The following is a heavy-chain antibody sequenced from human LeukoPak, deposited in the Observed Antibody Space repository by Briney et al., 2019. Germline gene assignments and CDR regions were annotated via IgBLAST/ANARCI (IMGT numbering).Heavy chain of an antibody. CDR3: ARDLTMVRGVNGNGRHTSNWFDP. D-gene: IGHD3-10*01. V-gene: IGHV1-18*01. CDR2: ISAHNGNT. Sequence: ASVKVSCKASGYTFTSYGISWVRQAPGQGLEWMGWISAHNGNTNYAQKLQGRVTMTTDTSTSTAYMELRSLRSDDTAVYYCARDLTMVRGVNGNGRHTSNWFDPWGQGTLVTVSS. J-gene: IGHJ5*02. CDR1: GYTFTSYG.